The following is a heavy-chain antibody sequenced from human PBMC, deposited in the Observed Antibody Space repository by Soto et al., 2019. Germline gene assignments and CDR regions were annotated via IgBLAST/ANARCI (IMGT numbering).Heavy chain of an antibody. J-gene: IGHJ6*02. CDR2: ISAYNGNT. CDR1: GYTFTSYG. Sequence: ASVKVSCKASGYTFTSYGTSWVRQAPGQGLEWMGWISAYNGNTNYALKLQGRVTMTTDTSTSTAYMELRSLRSDDTAVYYCARDGYCSSTSCYQGSYYYGMDVWGQGTTVTVSS. D-gene: IGHD2-2*03. CDR3: ARDGYCSSTSCYQGSYYYGMDV. V-gene: IGHV1-18*04.